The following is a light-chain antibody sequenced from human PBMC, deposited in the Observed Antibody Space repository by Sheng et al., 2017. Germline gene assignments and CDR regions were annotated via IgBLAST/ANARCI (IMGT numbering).Light chain of an antibody. CDR2: GAS. CDR3: QQYGSSPLT. V-gene: IGKV3-20*01. J-gene: IGKJ4*01. CDR1: QSVSSNY. Sequence: PGERATLSCRASQSVSSNYLAWYQQKPGQAPRLLIYGASSRATGIPDRFSGSGSGTDFTLTISRLEPEDFAVYYCQQYGSSPLTFGGGTKVEIK.